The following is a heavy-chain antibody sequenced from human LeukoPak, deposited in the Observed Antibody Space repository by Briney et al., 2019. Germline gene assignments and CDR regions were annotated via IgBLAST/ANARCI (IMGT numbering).Heavy chain of an antibody. V-gene: IGHV3-21*01. CDR1: GFTFSSNS. Sequence: PGGSLRLSCAASGFTFSSNSMNWVRQAPGKGLEWVSSISSSSSYIYYADSVKGRFTISRDNAKNSLYLQMNSLRAEDTAVYYCASLAYCSSTSCYGMDVWGQGTTVTVSS. CDR3: ASLAYCSSTSCYGMDV. D-gene: IGHD2-2*01. J-gene: IGHJ6*02. CDR2: ISSSSSYI.